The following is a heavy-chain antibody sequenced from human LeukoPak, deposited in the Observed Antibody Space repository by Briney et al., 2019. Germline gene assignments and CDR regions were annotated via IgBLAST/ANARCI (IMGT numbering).Heavy chain of an antibody. D-gene: IGHD6-19*01. V-gene: IGHV1-2*04. J-gene: IGHJ4*02. CDR3: ARGPSSSGWYPYDY. Sequence: ASVRVSCKASGYTFTGYYMHWVRQAPGQGLEWMGWINPNSGGAVYAQKFQGWVTTTRDTSITTAYMELSSLKSDDTAVYYCARGPSSSGWYPYDYWGQGTLVTVSS. CDR1: GYTFTGYY. CDR2: INPNSGGA.